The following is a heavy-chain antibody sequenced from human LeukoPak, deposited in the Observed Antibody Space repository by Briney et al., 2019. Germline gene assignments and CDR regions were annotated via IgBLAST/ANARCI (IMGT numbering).Heavy chain of an antibody. J-gene: IGHJ4*02. D-gene: IGHD2/OR15-2a*01. Sequence: PGGSLRLSCAASGFTFSDYYMSWIRQAPGKGLEWVSYISNSGSTIYYEDSVKGRFTISRDNAKNSLYLQMNSMRAEDTAVYYCAKGLPATLLDYWGQGTLVTVSS. V-gene: IGHV3-11*01. CDR1: GFTFSDYY. CDR3: AKGLPATLLDY. CDR2: ISNSGSTI.